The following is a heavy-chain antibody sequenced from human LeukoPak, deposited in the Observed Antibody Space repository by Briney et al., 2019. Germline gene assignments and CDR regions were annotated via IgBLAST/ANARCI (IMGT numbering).Heavy chain of an antibody. V-gene: IGHV4-4*07. D-gene: IGHD2-2*01. CDR2: IYTSGST. Sequence: SETLSLTCTVSGGSISSYYWSWIRQPAGKGQEWIGRIYTSGSTNYNPSLKSRVTMSVDTSKNQFSLKLSSVTAADTAVYYCARDGGPLIVVVPAAIYGMDVWGQGTTVTVSS. J-gene: IGHJ6*02. CDR3: ARDGGPLIVVVPAAIYGMDV. CDR1: GGSISSYY.